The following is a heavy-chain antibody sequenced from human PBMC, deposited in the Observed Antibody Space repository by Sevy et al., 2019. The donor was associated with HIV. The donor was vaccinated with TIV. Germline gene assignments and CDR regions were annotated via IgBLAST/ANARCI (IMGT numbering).Heavy chain of an antibody. CDR3: ARAECIQLWLEGGNWFDP. CDR2: IYYSGST. D-gene: IGHD5-18*01. J-gene: IGHJ5*02. CDR1: GGSISSGDYY. V-gene: IGHV4-30-4*01. Sequence: SETLSLTCTVSGGSISSGDYYWSWIRQPPGKGLEWIGYIYYSGSTYYNPSLKSRVTISVDTSKNQFSLKLSSVTAADTAVYYCARAECIQLWLEGGNWFDPWGQGTLVTVSS.